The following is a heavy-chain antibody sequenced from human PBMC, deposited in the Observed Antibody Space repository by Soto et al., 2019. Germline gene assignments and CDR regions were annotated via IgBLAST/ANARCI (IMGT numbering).Heavy chain of an antibody. CDR2: INPNSGGT. CDR1: GYTFTGYY. Sequence: ASVKVSCKASGYTFTGYYMHWVRQAPGQGLEWMGWINPNSGGTNYAQKFQGWITMTRDTSISTAYMELSRLRSDDTAVYYCARGVFFLLIIRPPKSFHFPAQRSSDL. CDR3: ARGVFFLLIIRPPKSFHFPAQRSSDL. D-gene: IGHD3-9*01. J-gene: IGHJ2*01. V-gene: IGHV1-2*04.